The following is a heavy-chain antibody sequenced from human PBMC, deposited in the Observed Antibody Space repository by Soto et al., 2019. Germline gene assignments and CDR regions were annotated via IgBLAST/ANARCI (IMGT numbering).Heavy chain of an antibody. Sequence: GGSLRLSCAASGFTFSSYAMHWVRQAPGKGLEWVAIISYDGSNKYYADSVKGRFTISRDNSKNTLYLQMNSLRAEDTAVYYCSRDWSDFWSGYLPHYYYYGMDVWGQGTTVTVSS. V-gene: IGHV3-30-3*01. D-gene: IGHD3-3*01. CDR2: ISYDGSNK. CDR3: SRDWSDFWSGYLPHYYYYGMDV. J-gene: IGHJ6*02. CDR1: GFTFSSYA.